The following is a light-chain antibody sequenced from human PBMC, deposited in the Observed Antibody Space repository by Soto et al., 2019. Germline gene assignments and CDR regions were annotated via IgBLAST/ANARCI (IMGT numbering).Light chain of an antibody. CDR3: QQSYGTPII. Sequence: DILMTQSPDSLAVSLGERATINCKSSQSVLYSSNNKNYLAWYQQKPGQPPKLLIYWASARESGVPDRFSGSGSGTDFTLTISSLQPEDSATYYCQQSYGTPIIFGQGTRLEIK. J-gene: IGKJ5*01. V-gene: IGKV4-1*01. CDR1: QSVLYSSNNKNY. CDR2: WAS.